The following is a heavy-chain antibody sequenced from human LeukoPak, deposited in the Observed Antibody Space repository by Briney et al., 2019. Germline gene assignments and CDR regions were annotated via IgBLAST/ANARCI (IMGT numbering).Heavy chain of an antibody. CDR2: IKSDGSTT. Sequence: GGSLRLSCAASGFTFSSYWMHWVRQAPGKGLVWVSRIKSDGSTTTYADSVKGRFTISRDNAKNTLYLQMNSLRAEDTAVYFCAREFRRSPTGGWGQGTLVTVSS. D-gene: IGHD1-14*01. CDR3: AREFRRSPTGG. J-gene: IGHJ4*02. V-gene: IGHV3-74*01. CDR1: GFTFSSYW.